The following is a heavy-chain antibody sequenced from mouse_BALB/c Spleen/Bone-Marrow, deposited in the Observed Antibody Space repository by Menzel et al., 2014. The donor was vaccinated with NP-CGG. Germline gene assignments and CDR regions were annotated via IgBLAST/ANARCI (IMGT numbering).Heavy chain of an antibody. Sequence: QVHVKQSGAELVGPGSSVKISCKASGYAFSVYWMNWVKQRPGQGLEWIGQIYPGDGDTNYNGKFKGRATLTADISSNTAYMQLSSLTSEDSAVYFCARGGISVDYWGQGTTLTVSS. J-gene: IGHJ2*01. CDR2: IYPGDGDT. CDR3: ARGGISVDY. V-gene: IGHV1-80*01. CDR1: GYAFSVYW.